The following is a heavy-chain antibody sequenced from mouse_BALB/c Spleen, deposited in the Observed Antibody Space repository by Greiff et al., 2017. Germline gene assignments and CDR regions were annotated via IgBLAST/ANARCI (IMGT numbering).Heavy chain of an antibody. CDR2: ISYSGST. CDR3: AREENGNYPYYFDY. V-gene: IGHV3-2*02. Sequence: VQLKESGPGLVKPSQSLSLTCTVTGYSITSDYAWNWIRQFPGNKLEWMGYISYSGSTSYNPSLKSRISITRDTSKNQFFLQLNSVTTEDTATYYRAREENGNYPYYFDYWGQGTTLTVSS. D-gene: IGHD2-1*01. CDR1: GYSITSDYA. J-gene: IGHJ2*01.